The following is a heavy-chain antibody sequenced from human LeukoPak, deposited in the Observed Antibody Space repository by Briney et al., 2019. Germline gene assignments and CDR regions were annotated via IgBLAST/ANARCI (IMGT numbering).Heavy chain of an antibody. D-gene: IGHD6-19*01. CDR2: ISYDGSTK. CDR3: ASIGSGPPEYGMDV. Sequence: GGSLRLSCAASGFTFSSYAIHWVRQAPGKGLEWVAVISYDGSTKYYADSVKGRFTISRDNSKNTLYLQMNSLRAEDTAVYYCASIGSGPPEYGMDVWGQGTTVTVSS. CDR1: GFTFSSYA. J-gene: IGHJ6*02. V-gene: IGHV3-30-3*01.